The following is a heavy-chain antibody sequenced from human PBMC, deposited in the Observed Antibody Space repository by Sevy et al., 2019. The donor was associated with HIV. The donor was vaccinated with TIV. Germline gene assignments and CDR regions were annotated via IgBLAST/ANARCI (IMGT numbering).Heavy chain of an antibody. CDR2: INSDGSST. D-gene: IGHD2-21*01. Sequence: GGSLRLSCAASGFTFSSYWMHWVRQAPGKGLVWVSRINSDGSSTSYADSVKGRFTISRDNAKNTLYLQMNSLRAEDTTVYYCARLGISDGMDVWGQGTTVTVSS. CDR3: ARLGISDGMDV. V-gene: IGHV3-74*01. CDR1: GFTFSSYW. J-gene: IGHJ6*02.